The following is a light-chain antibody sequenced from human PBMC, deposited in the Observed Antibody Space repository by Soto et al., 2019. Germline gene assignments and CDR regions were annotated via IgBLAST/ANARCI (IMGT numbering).Light chain of an antibody. J-gene: IGKJ1*01. V-gene: IGKV3-15*01. Sequence: EVVLQPSPCTLSLYPRERATLXCSASQSVSSSYLAWYQQKPGQAPSLLIYGASTRATGIPARFSGSGSGTEFTLTISSLQSEDFAVYYCQHYNSGPPWTVGQGTKVDIK. CDR2: GAS. CDR1: QSVSSSY. CDR3: QHYNSGPPWT.